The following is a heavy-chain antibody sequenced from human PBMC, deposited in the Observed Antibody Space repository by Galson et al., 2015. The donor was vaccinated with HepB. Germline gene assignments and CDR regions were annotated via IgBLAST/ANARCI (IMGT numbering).Heavy chain of an antibody. D-gene: IGHD6-19*01. Sequence: SLRLSCAASGFTFSSYAMSWVRQAPGKGLEWVSAISGSGGSTYYADSVKGRFTISRDNSKSTLYLQMNSLRAEDTAVYYCAKLGPGNSSGWYGGYYYYGMDVWGQGTTVTVSS. J-gene: IGHJ6*02. CDR1: GFTFSSYA. CDR2: ISGSGGST. CDR3: AKLGPGNSSGWYGGYYYYGMDV. V-gene: IGHV3-23*01.